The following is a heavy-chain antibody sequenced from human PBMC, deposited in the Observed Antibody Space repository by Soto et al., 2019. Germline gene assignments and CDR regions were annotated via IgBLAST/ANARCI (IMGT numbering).Heavy chain of an antibody. CDR3: ARGGGPFINSVTNPFDY. CDR2: IYADGTT. V-gene: IGHV3-53*04. Sequence: GGSLRLSCVVSGFSVSNNYMSWVRQAPGMRLDWVSVIYADGTTYYVDSVKGRFTISRHNSRNTLYLQMDSLRTEDTAVYYCARGGGPFINSVTNPFDYWGQGP. J-gene: IGHJ4*02. CDR1: GFSVSNNY. D-gene: IGHD4-17*01.